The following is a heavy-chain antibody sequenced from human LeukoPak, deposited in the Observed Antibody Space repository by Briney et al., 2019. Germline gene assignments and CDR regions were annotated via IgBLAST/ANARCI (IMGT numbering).Heavy chain of an antibody. D-gene: IGHD6-13*01. J-gene: IGHJ3*02. V-gene: IGHV1-69*04. CDR1: GGTFSSYA. CDR2: IIPILGIA. CDR3: ARGSGSSWYGAFDI. Sequence: SVKVSCKASGGTFSSYAISWVRQAPGQGLEWMGRIIPILGIANYAQKFQGRVTITADKSTSTAYMELSSLRSEDTAVYYCARGSGSSWYGAFDIWGQGTMVTVSS.